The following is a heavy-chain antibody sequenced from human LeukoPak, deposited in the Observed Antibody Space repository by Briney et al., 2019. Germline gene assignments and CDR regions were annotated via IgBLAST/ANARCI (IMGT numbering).Heavy chain of an antibody. J-gene: IGHJ3*02. V-gene: IGHV3-23*01. CDR3: ARDQLITMIVVTDAFDI. CDR2: ISGSGGST. Sequence: PGGSLRLSCAASGFTFSSYGMSWVRQAPGKGLEWVSAISGSGGSTYYADSVKGRFTISRDNSKNTLYLQMNSLRAEDTAVYYCARDQLITMIVVTDAFDIWGQGTMVTVSS. CDR1: GFTFSSYG. D-gene: IGHD3-22*01.